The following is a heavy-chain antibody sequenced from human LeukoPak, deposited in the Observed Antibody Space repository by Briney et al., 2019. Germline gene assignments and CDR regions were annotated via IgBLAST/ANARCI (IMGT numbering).Heavy chain of an antibody. D-gene: IGHD4-17*01. Sequence: SETLSLTCTVSGGSIKTINTYYWHWIRHPPGKGLEWIGYVSDSGSTNSNPSLKSRVTLSVGTSENHLSLKLRSVTAADTAVYYCARMTTVITHFDYWGQGTLVTVSS. V-gene: IGHV4-61*03. CDR2: VSDSGST. CDR1: GGSIKTINTYY. CDR3: ARMTTVITHFDY. J-gene: IGHJ4*02.